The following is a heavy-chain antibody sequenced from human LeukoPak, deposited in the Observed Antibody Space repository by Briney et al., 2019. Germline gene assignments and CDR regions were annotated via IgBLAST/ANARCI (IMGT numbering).Heavy chain of an antibody. CDR2: IYYSGTT. CDR1: GGSISSGGYY. CDR3: ARGSIFVVGLDF. V-gene: IGHV4-31*03. J-gene: IGHJ4*02. D-gene: IGHD2-15*01. Sequence: SQTLSLTCTVSGGSISSGGYYWSWIRRHPGKGLESIGCIYYSGTTYYNPSLKSRVSISADTSKNHFSLNLSSVTAADTAVYFCARGSIFVVGLDFWGQGTLVTVSS.